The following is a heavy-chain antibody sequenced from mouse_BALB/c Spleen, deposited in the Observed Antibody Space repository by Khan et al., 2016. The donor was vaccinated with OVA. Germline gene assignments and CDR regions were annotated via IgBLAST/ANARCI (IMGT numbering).Heavy chain of an antibody. CDR1: GYTFSSYW. J-gene: IGHJ2*01. CDR2: INPTSGYT. Sequence: QVQLKQSGAEQAKPGASVKMSCKTSGYTFSSYWMHWVKQRPGQGLEWIGYINPTSGYTEYNEKFKDKATLSADKSSSTAYMQLTSLTSEDSAVYYCARDRNDYWGQGNTLPVSS. CDR3: ARDRNDY. V-gene: IGHV1-7*01.